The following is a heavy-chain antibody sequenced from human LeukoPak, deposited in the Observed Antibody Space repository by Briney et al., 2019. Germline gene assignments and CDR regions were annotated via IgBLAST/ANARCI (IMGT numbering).Heavy chain of an antibody. CDR1: GFTFSSYA. CDR3: AKGLAVAGHFDY. D-gene: IGHD6-19*01. Sequence: GGSLRLSCAASGFTFSSYAMSWVRQAPGKGLEWVSAISGSGGSTYYADSVKGRFTISRDKSKNTLYLQMNSLRAEDTAVYYCAKGLAVAGHFDYWGQGTLVTVSS. V-gene: IGHV3-23*01. J-gene: IGHJ4*02. CDR2: ISGSGGST.